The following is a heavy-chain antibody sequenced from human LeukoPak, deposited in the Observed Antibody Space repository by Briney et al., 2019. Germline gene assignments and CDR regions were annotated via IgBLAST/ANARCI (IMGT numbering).Heavy chain of an antibody. CDR3: AKAPYGSGSYYANL. V-gene: IGHV3-23*01. J-gene: IGHJ5*02. Sequence: PGGSLRLSCVASGITFSSYGMSWVRQAPGKGLEWVSAIRGAGDITDYADSVKGRFTISRDNSKNMLYLQMSSLRAEDTAIYYCAKAPYGSGSYYANLWGQGTLVTVSS. CDR1: GITFSSYG. D-gene: IGHD3-10*01. CDR2: IRGAGDIT.